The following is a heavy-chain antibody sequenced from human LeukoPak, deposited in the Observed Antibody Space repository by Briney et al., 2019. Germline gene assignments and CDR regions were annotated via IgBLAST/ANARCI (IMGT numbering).Heavy chain of an antibody. D-gene: IGHD5-18*01. CDR3: ARDLLWLSGNFDY. J-gene: IGHJ4*02. V-gene: IGHV4-39*02. CDR2: IYYSGST. CDR1: GGSISSSSYY. Sequence: SETLSLTCTVSGGSISSSSYYWGWIRQPPGKGLEWIGSIYYSGSTYYNPSLKSRVTISVDTSKNQFSLKLSSVTAADTAVYYCARDLLWLSGNFDYWGQGTLVTVSS.